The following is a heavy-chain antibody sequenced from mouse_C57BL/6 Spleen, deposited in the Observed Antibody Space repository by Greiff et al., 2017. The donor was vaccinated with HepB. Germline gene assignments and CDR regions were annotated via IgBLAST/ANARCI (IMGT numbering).Heavy chain of an antibody. J-gene: IGHJ1*03. CDR1: GYAFSSYW. V-gene: IGHV1-80*01. Sequence: QVQLQQSGAELVKPGASVKISCKASGYAFSSYWMNWVKQRPGKGLEWIGQIYPGDGDTNYNGKFKGKATLTADKASSTAYMQLSSLTSEDSAVYCCAREEIPGYFDVWGTGTTVTVSS. CDR2: IYPGDGDT. CDR3: AREEIPGYFDV.